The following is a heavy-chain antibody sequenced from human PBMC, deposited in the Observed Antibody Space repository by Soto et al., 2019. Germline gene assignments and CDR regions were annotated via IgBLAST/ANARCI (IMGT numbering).Heavy chain of an antibody. D-gene: IGHD5-18*01. CDR1: GYSISSGYY. CDR2: IYHSGST. V-gene: IGHV4-38-2*02. Sequence: SETLSLTCAVSGYSISSGYYWGWIRQPPGKGLEWIGSIYHSGSTYYNPSLKSRVTISVDTSKNQFSLKLSSVTAADTAVYYCARELGYSYGYEDYWGQGTLETVSS. CDR3: ARELGYSYGYEDY. J-gene: IGHJ4*02.